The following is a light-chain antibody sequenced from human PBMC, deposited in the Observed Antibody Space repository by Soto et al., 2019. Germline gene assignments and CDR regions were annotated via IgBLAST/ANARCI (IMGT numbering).Light chain of an antibody. J-gene: IGKJ4*01. CDR1: QGISTY. CDR2: GAS. Sequence: DIQLTQSPSFLSASVGDRVTITCRASQGISTYLAWYLQKPGKAPKLLISGASTLQSGVPSRFSGSGSGTEFTLTVSSLQPEDFATYYCQQLNAYPHSVGGGTKVDIK. V-gene: IGKV1-9*01. CDR3: QQLNAYPHS.